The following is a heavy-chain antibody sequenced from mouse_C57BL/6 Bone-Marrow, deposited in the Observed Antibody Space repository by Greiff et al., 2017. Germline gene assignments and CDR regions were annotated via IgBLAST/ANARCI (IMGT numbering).Heavy chain of an antibody. V-gene: IGHV1-80*01. CDR3: ATIYYYGSSYFDY. CDR1: GYAFSSYW. D-gene: IGHD1-1*01. Sequence: QVQLQQSGAELVKPGASVKISCKASGYAFSSYWMNWVKQRPGKGLEWIGQIYPGDGDTNYNGKFKGKATLTADKSSSTAYMQLSSLTSEDSAVYFCATIYYYGSSYFDYWGQGTTLTVSS. CDR2: IYPGDGDT. J-gene: IGHJ2*01.